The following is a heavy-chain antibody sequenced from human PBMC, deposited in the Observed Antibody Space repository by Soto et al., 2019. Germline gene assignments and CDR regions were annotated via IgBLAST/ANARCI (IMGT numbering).Heavy chain of an antibody. CDR2: ISDYNGNT. D-gene: IGHD3-16*01. V-gene: IGHV1-18*01. J-gene: IGHJ4*02. CDR3: ARGRLGDSMDFDY. CDR1: GYTFTSYG. Sequence: QVQLVQSGAEVKKPGASVKVSCKASGYTFTSYGISWVRQAPGQGLEWMGWISDYNGNTNYAQKLQGRVTRTTDTSTSKAYRGRRSVRSDDTAVYYCARGRLGDSMDFDYWGQGTLVTVSS.